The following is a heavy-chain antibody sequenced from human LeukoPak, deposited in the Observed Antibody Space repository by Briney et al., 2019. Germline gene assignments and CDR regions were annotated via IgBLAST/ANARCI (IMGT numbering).Heavy chain of an antibody. CDR2: IRSKANSYAT. V-gene: IGHV3-73*01. J-gene: IGHJ6*02. CDR1: GFTFSGSA. CDR3: TRFETGDYYYYYGMDV. Sequence: PGGSLRLSCAASGFTFSGSAVHWVRQASGKGLEWVGRIRSKANSYATAYAASVKGRFTISRDDSKNTAYLQMNSLKTEDTAVYYCTRFETGDYYYYYGMDVWGQGTTVTVSS. D-gene: IGHD7-27*01.